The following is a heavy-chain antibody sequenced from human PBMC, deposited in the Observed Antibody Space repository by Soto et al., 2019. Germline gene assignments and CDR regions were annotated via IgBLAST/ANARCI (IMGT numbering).Heavy chain of an antibody. J-gene: IGHJ4*02. V-gene: IGHV4-39*01. CDR1: GGSIRSRNYY. CDR3: ASLPAPGNFDY. Sequence: PSETLSLTCPVSGGSIRSRNYYWAWVRQPPGKGLEWIANIYYSGDTYFHPSLMSRLTVSVDTSKNQFSRKLSSLTAADTAMFYCASLPAPGNFDYWGQGTLVTVSS. CDR2: IYYSGDT. D-gene: IGHD2-2*01.